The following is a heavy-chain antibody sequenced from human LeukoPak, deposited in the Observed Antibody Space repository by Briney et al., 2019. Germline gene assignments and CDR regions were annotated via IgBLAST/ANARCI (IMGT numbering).Heavy chain of an antibody. CDR3: AKEHIVVVTAVYYFDY. V-gene: IGHV3-30*18. CDR1: GFTFSSYG. J-gene: IGHJ4*02. CDR2: ISYDGSNI. Sequence: PGRSLRLSCAASGFTFSSYGMHWVRQAPGKGLEWVAVISYDGSNIYYADSVKGRFTISRDNSKNTLYLQMNSLRAEDTAVYYCAKEHIVVVTAVYYFDYWGQGTLVTVSS. D-gene: IGHD2-21*02.